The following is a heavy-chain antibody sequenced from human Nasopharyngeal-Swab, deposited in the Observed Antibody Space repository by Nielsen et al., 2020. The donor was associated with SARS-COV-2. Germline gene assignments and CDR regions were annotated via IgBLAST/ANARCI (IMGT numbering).Heavy chain of an antibody. Sequence: WIRPPPGKGLEWVANIKQDGSEKYYVDSVKGRFTISRDNAKNSLYLQMNSLRAEDTAVYYCARVAIAARDIDYWGQGTLVTVSS. CDR2: IKQDGSEK. J-gene: IGHJ4*02. D-gene: IGHD6-6*01. V-gene: IGHV3-7*03. CDR3: ARVAIAARDIDY.